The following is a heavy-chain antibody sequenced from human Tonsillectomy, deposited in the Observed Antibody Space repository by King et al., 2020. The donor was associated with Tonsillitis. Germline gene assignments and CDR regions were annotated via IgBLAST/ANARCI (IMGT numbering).Heavy chain of an antibody. Sequence: VQLVESGSELKKPGASVKVSCKASQYTFTSYPINWVRQAPGQGLEWMGWINTNTGKPTYAQGFTGRFVFSLDTSVTTAYLQISSLKAEDTAVYYCVRASYYYDSSGFFSRAVWDYWGQGTLVTVSS. CDR2: INTNTGKP. D-gene: IGHD3-22*01. CDR1: QYTFTSYP. CDR3: VRASYYYDSSGFFSRAVWDY. V-gene: IGHV7-4-1*02. J-gene: IGHJ4*02.